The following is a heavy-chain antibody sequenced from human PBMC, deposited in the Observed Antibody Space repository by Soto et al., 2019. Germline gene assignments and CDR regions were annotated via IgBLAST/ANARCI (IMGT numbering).Heavy chain of an antibody. Sequence: QLQLQESGPGLVKPSETLSLTCTVSGGSISSSSYYWGWIRQPPGKGLEWIGSIYYSGSTYYNPSLKGRVTISVDTSKNQFSLKLSSVTAADTAVYYCARQPYCSSTSCYPFSTGFDPWGQGTLVTVSS. D-gene: IGHD2-2*01. CDR1: GGSISSSSYY. CDR3: ARQPYCSSTSCYPFSTGFDP. J-gene: IGHJ5*02. CDR2: IYYSGST. V-gene: IGHV4-39*01.